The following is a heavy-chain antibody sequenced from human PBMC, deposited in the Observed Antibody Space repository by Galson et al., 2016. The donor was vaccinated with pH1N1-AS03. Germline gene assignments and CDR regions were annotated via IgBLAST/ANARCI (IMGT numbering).Heavy chain of an antibody. CDR3: ATGRGYYYEY. V-gene: IGHV3-74*01. CDR2: VNGDGSST. CDR1: RFTFSNLR. D-gene: IGHD3-10*01. Sequence: SLRLSCAASRFTFSNLRMHWVRQGPGKGLVWVARVNGDGSSTTYADSVKGRFTISRDNAKNTVYLQMISLRAEDTAVYYCATGRGYYYEYWGQGTLVTVSS. J-gene: IGHJ4*02.